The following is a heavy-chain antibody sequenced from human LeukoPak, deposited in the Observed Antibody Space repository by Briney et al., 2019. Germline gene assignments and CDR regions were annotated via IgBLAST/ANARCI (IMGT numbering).Heavy chain of an antibody. CDR3: ARASTRVGATNLDY. D-gene: IGHD1-26*01. V-gene: IGHV4-59*12. Sequence: PSETLSLTCTVSGGSISSYYWSWIRQPPGKGLEWIGYIYYSGSTNYNPSLKSRVTISVDTSKNQFSLKLSSVTAADTAVYYCARASTRVGATNLDYWGQGTLVTVSS. CDR2: IYYSGST. J-gene: IGHJ4*02. CDR1: GGSISSYY.